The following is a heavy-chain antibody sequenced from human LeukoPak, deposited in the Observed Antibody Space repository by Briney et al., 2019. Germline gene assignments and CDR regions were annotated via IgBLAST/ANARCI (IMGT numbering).Heavy chain of an antibody. CDR1: GDSISSYY. D-gene: IGHD1-26*01. J-gene: IGHJ6*02. CDR3: ARDSGRIDGMDV. CDR2: IYYSGST. V-gene: IGHV4-59*01. Sequence: SETLSLTCTVSGDSISSYYWSWIRQPPGKGLEWIGYIYYSGSTNYNPSLKSRVTISVDTSKNQFSLKLSSVIAADTAVYYCARDSGRIDGMDVWGQGTTVTVSS.